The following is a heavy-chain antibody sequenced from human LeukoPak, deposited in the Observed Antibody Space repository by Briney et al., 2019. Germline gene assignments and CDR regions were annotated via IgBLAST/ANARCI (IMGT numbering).Heavy chain of an antibody. D-gene: IGHD3-22*01. J-gene: IGHJ4*02. CDR1: GFTFSSYW. CDR2: IKQDGSEK. V-gene: IGHV3-7*03. Sequence: AGGSLRLSCAASGFTFSSYWMSWVRQAPGKGLEWVANIKQDGSEKYYVDSVKGRFTISRDNAKNSLYLQMNSLRAEDTAVYYCARDRSPFYYYDSSGYQDYWGQGTLVPVSS. CDR3: ARDRSPFYYYDSSGYQDY.